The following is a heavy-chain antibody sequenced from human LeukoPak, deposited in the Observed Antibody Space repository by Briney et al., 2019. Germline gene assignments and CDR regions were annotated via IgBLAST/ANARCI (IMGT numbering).Heavy chain of an antibody. Sequence: QPGGSLRLSCAASRFTFSSYGMHWVRQAPGKGLEWVAYIQSDRSNEQYADSVRGRFSISRDSSKNILYLQMNSLRAEDTAVYYCAKDRCSNGIGCYYYYMDVWGKGTTVTISS. CDR1: RFTFSSYG. J-gene: IGHJ6*03. CDR3: AKDRCSNGIGCYYYYMDV. V-gene: IGHV3-30*02. CDR2: IQSDRSNE. D-gene: IGHD2-8*01.